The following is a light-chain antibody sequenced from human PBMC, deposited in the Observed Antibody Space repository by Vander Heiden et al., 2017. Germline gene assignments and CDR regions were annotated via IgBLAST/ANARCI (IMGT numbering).Light chain of an antibody. CDR1: KLGDKY. Sequence: SYELTQPPSVSVSPGQTASITCSGDKLGDKYACWYQQKPGQSPVRVIYQDSKRPSGIPERFSGSNSGNTANLTISGTQAMDEADYYCQAWDSSTVGFGGGTKLTVL. CDR2: QDS. CDR3: QAWDSSTVG. V-gene: IGLV3-1*01. J-gene: IGLJ2*01.